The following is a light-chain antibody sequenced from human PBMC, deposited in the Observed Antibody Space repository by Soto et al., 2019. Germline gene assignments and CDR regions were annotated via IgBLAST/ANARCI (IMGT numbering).Light chain of an antibody. CDR3: QQYNTYSYT. Sequence: DIPMTQSPSTLSASVGARVTITCRASQSISSWLAWYQQKPGKAPKLLIYDASSLDIGVPSRFSGSGSGTEFTLTISSLQPDDFATFYCQQYNTYSYTLGQGPRLEIK. J-gene: IGKJ2*01. V-gene: IGKV1-5*01. CDR2: DAS. CDR1: QSISSW.